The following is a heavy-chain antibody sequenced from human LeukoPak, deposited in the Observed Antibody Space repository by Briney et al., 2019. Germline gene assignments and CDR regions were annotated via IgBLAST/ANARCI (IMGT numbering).Heavy chain of an antibody. D-gene: IGHD3-16*01. CDR2: ISSSDTI. J-gene: IGHJ4*02. Sequence: XPXXGLEWVSYISSSDTIYYADSVKGRFTISRNNAKNSLYLQMNSLRDEDTAVYYCAAGAFGGFDYWGQGTLVTVSS. CDR3: AAGAFGGFDY. V-gene: IGHV3-48*02.